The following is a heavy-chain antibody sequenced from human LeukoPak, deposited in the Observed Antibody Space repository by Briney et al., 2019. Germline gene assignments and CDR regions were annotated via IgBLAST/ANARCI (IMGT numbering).Heavy chain of an antibody. D-gene: IGHD6-6*01. CDR3: AKDGEVSGSSPEDYYFDY. J-gene: IGHJ4*02. CDR2: IDDSGGST. Sequence: GGSLRLSCAASGFTFSNYAMSWVRQAPGKGLEWVSAIDDSGGSTYYADSVRGRFTISRDNSKNTLYLQMNSLRAEDTAVYYCAKDGEVSGSSPEDYYFDYWGQGTLVTVSS. V-gene: IGHV3-23*01. CDR1: GFTFSNYA.